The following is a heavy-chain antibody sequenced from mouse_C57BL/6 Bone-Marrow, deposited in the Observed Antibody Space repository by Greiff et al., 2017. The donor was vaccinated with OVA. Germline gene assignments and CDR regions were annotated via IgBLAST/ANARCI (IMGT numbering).Heavy chain of an antibody. Sequence: EVKLVESGEGLVKPGGSLKLSCAASGFTFSSYAMSWVRQTPEKRLEWVAYISSGGGYTYYADTVKGRVTISRDNARNTLYLQMSSLKSEDTAMYYCARYYGSSYAWFAYWGQGTLVTVSA. D-gene: IGHD1-1*01. CDR3: ARYYGSSYAWFAY. J-gene: IGHJ3*01. V-gene: IGHV5S21*01. CDR1: GFTFSSYA. CDR2: ISSGGGYT.